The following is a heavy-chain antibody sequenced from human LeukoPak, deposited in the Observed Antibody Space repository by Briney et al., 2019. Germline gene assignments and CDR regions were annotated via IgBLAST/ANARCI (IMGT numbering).Heavy chain of an antibody. CDR3: AGDRTGYFFND. J-gene: IGHJ4*02. CDR2: IYSSGTT. CDR1: GGSISSYY. V-gene: IGHV4-4*08. Sequence: SETLSLTCTVSGGSISSYYWSWIRQPPGKGLEWIGHIYSSGTTYYNPSLKSRVTISLDTSQNQFSLKLSPVNTAEPAVYFCAGDRTGYFFNDWGQGTLVIVSS.